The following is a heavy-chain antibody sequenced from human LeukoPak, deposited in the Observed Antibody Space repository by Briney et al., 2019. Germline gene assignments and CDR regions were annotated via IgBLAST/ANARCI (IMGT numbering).Heavy chain of an antibody. CDR3: ARDRDMVRGDYGMDV. CDR1: GFTFSSYW. V-gene: IGHV3-7*01. J-gene: IGHJ6*02. D-gene: IGHD3-10*01. CDR2: IKQDGSEK. Sequence: GGSLRLSCAASGFTFSSYWMSWVRQAPGKGLEWVANIKQDGSEKYYVDSVKGRFTISRDNAKNSLYLQMNSLRAEDTAVYYCARDRDMVRGDYGMDVWGQGTTVTVSS.